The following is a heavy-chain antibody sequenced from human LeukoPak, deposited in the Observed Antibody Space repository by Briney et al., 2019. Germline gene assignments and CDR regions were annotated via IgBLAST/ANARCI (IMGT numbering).Heavy chain of an antibody. CDR3: ARLHADTTLTPYYYYIYV. J-gene: IGHJ6*03. CDR2: IYYSGST. V-gene: IGHV4-59*11. D-gene: IGHD5-18*01. Sequence: PSETLSLTCTVSGGSISCQYWSWIRQPPGKGLEWIGYIYYSGSTNYNPSLRSRVAISVDTSKNQFSLELSSVTAADTAVYYCARLHADTTLTPYYYYIYVWGKGTTVTVSS. CDR1: GGSISCQY.